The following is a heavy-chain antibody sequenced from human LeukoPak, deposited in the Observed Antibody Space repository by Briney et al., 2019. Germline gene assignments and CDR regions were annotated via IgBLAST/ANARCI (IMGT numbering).Heavy chain of an antibody. J-gene: IGHJ3*02. CDR1: GFTFSSHW. CDR3: AREGDYYDSSDAFDI. Sequence: GGPLRLSCAASGFTFSSHWMSWVRQAPGKGLEWVANIKQDGSEKYYVDSVKGRFTISRDNAKNSLYLQMNSLRAEDTAVYYCAREGDYYDSSDAFDIWGQGTMVTVSS. D-gene: IGHD3-22*01. CDR2: IKQDGSEK. V-gene: IGHV3-7*01.